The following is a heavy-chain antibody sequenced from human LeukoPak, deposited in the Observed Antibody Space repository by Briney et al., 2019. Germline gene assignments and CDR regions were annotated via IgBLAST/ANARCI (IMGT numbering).Heavy chain of an antibody. J-gene: IGHJ4*02. Sequence: GGSLRLSCAASGFSVSTSYMSWVRQVPGKGLEYVSVLYDSGDTYYAESVKGRFTISRDNSKNTVYLQMNSLRVEDTAVYYCARAAYDSGGYTANHDFWGQGTLVTVSS. CDR3: ARAAYDSGGYTANHDF. D-gene: IGHD3-22*01. V-gene: IGHV3-53*01. CDR1: GFSVSTSY. CDR2: LYDSGDT.